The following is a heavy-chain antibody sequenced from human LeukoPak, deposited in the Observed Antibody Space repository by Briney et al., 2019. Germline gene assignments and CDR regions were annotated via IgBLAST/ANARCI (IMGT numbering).Heavy chain of an antibody. CDR2: INSDGSST. V-gene: IGHV3-74*01. CDR1: GSTFSSHW. D-gene: IGHD6-13*01. J-gene: IGHJ4*02. Sequence: GGALRLSCAASGSTFSSHWMHWVRQAPGKGLVWVSRINSDGSSTSYADSVKGRFTISRDNSKNSLYLQMNSLRTEDTALYYCAKEDYSSSWYALDYWGQGTLVTVSS. CDR3: AKEDYSSSWYALDY.